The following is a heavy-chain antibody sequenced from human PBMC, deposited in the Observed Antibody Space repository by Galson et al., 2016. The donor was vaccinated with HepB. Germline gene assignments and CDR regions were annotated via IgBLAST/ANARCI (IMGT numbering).Heavy chain of an antibody. J-gene: IGHJ1*01. D-gene: IGHD3-22*01. CDR1: GYNFISYG. CDR2: INPRGGST. CDR3: ARETEDYDSSGYAH. Sequence: SVKVSCKASGYNFISYGISWVRQATGQGLEWMGIINPRGGSTRYAQKFQGRVTMTRDTSTSTIYMELSSLRSEDTAVYYCARETEDYDSSGYAHWGQGTLVTVSS. V-gene: IGHV1-46*01.